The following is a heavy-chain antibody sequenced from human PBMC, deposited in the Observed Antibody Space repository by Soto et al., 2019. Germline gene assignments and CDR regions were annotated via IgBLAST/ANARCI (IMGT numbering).Heavy chain of an antibody. CDR1: GGSISSGGYY. CDR3: ARDFYCSGGSCYSGSPT. Sequence: LSLTCTVSGGSISSGGYYWSWIRQHPGKGLEWIGYIYYSGSTYYNPSLKSRVTISVDTSKNQFSLKLSSVTAADTAVYYCARDFYCSGGSCYSGSPTWGQGTLVTVSS. D-gene: IGHD2-15*01. V-gene: IGHV4-31*03. J-gene: IGHJ5*02. CDR2: IYYSGST.